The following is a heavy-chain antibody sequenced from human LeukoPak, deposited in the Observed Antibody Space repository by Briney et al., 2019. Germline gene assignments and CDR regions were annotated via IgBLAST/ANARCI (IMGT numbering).Heavy chain of an antibody. D-gene: IGHD6-13*01. CDR1: GFTFDDYA. V-gene: IGHV3-9*01. Sequence: PGGSLRLSCAASGFTFDDYAMHWVRQAPGKGLEWVSGISWNSGSIGYADSVKGRFTISRDNAKNSLYLEMNSLRAEDTALYYCAKDIGSSSWYLGNWGQGTLVTMS. CDR2: ISWNSGSI. CDR3: AKDIGSSSWYLGN. J-gene: IGHJ4*02.